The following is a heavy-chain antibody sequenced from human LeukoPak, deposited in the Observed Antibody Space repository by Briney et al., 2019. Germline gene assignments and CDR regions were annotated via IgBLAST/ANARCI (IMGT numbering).Heavy chain of an antibody. CDR1: GGSISGYY. Sequence: SETLSLTCTVSGGSISGYYWSWIRQPPGKGLEWIGYIYYSGSTTYNPSLRSRVTISVDTSKNQFSLKLSSVTAADTAVYYCARVFYYGSGTFDLWGRGTLVTVSS. CDR3: ARVFYYGSGTFDL. CDR2: IYYSGST. J-gene: IGHJ2*01. V-gene: IGHV4-59*01. D-gene: IGHD3-10*01.